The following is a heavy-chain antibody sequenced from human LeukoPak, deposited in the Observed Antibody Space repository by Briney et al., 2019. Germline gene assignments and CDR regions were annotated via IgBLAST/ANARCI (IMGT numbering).Heavy chain of an antibody. CDR2: INHNGKT. V-gene: IGHV1-18*01. J-gene: IGHJ5*02. D-gene: IGHD5/OR15-5a*01. CDR3: ARDSDSVYPPPKFDP. CDR1: GYTFSRSG. Sequence: ASVKVSCKASGYTFSRSGISWLRQAPGQGLEWMGWINHNGKTNTSQKFQGRVTMTTDTSTTTAFMEVRSLTSDDTAVYYCARDSDSVYPPPKFDPWGQGTLVTVSS.